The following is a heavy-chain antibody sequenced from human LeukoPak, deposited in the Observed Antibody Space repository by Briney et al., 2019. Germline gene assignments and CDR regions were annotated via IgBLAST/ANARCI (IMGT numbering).Heavy chain of an antibody. V-gene: IGHV3-9*01. Sequence: GGSLRLSCAASGFTFDDYAMHWVRQAPGKGLEWVSGISWNSGSIGYADSVKGRFTISRDNAKNSLYLQMNSLRAEDTALYYCAKAATSAAAGTPFDYWGQGTLVTVSS. D-gene: IGHD6-13*01. CDR2: ISWNSGSI. J-gene: IGHJ4*02. CDR3: AKAATSAAAGTPFDY. CDR1: GFTFDDYA.